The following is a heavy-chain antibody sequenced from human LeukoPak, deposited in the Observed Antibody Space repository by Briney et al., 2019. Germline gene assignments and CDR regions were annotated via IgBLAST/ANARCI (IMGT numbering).Heavy chain of an antibody. CDR2: INPSGGST. D-gene: IGHD5-18*01. CDR3: ARAAMVTQDYYYGMDV. Sequence: ASVTVSCKASGYTFTSYYMHWVRQAPGQGLEWMGTINPSGGSTSYAQKFQGRVTMTRDTSTSTVYMELSSLRSEDTAVYYCARAAMVTQDYYYGMDVWGQGTTVTVSS. V-gene: IGHV1-46*01. J-gene: IGHJ6*02. CDR1: GYTFTSYY.